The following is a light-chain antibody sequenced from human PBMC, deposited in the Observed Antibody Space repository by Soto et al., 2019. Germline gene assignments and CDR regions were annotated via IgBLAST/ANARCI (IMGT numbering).Light chain of an antibody. V-gene: IGKV3-15*01. Sequence: VFTQSPGTLSLSPGEIATLSCRASQSVSNNYLAWYKQKPGQAHRLLIYGASSRATGIPVRFSGSGSGTELTITISSLQSEDGAVYYCQQYKNWPLTFGQGTKVDIK. CDR1: QSVSNN. CDR2: GAS. J-gene: IGKJ1*01. CDR3: QQYKNWPLT.